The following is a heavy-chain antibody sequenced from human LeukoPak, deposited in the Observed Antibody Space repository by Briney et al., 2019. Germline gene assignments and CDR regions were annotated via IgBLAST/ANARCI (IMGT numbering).Heavy chain of an antibody. CDR1: GGSISSSSYY. CDR3: ARHETSIAALNWFDP. V-gene: IGHV4-39*01. CDR2: IYYSGST. D-gene: IGHD6-6*01. Sequence: SETLSLTCTVSGGSISSSSYYWGWIRQPPGKGLEWIVSIYYSGSTYYNPSLKSRVTISVDTSKNQFSLKLSSVTDADTAVYDCARHETSIAALNWFDPWGQGTLVTVSS. J-gene: IGHJ5*02.